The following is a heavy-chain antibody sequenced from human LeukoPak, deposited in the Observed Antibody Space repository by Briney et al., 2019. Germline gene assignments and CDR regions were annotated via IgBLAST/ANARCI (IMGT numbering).Heavy chain of an antibody. J-gene: IGHJ6*03. D-gene: IGHD5-18*01. CDR3: ARDRHTAMVYYYYYMDV. Sequence: GGSLRLSCAASGFTFSSYGMHWVHQAPGKGLEWVAVISYDGSNKYYADSVKGRFTISRDNSKNTLYLQMNSLRDEDTAVYYCARDRHTAMVYYYYYMDVWGTGTTVTVSS. CDR2: ISYDGSNK. CDR1: GFTFSSYG. V-gene: IGHV3-30*03.